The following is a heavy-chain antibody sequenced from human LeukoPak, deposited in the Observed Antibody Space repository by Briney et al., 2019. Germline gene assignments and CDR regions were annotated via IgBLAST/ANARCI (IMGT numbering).Heavy chain of an antibody. Sequence: GGSLTLSCAASGFTFSSYWMHWVRQVPGKGLVWVSRIKSDGTSTSYADSVKGRFTISGDNAKNTLYLQMNSLRAEDTAVYYCARGAVAGTDWGQGTLVTVSS. J-gene: IGHJ4*02. D-gene: IGHD6-13*01. CDR2: IKSDGTST. V-gene: IGHV3-74*01. CDR3: ARGAVAGTD. CDR1: GFTFSSYW.